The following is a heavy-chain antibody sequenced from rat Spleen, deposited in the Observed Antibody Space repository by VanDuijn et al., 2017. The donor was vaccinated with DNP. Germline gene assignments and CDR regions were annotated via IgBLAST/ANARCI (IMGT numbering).Heavy chain of an antibody. D-gene: IGHD4-3*01. J-gene: IGHJ4*01. V-gene: IGHV5S10*01. CDR1: GFTFRDYN. CDR3: ATRATLMDA. Sequence: EVQLVESGGGLIQPGRSLRLSCAASGFTFRDYNMAWVRQAPKKGLEWVATIIFDGSRTFYRDSVKGRFTISRDNAKRTLYLQMDSVRSEDTAIYYCATRATLMDAWGQGTSVTVSS. CDR2: IIFDGSRT.